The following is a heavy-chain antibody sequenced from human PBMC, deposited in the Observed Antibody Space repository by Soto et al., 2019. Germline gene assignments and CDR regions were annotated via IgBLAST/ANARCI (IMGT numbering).Heavy chain of an antibody. V-gene: IGHV3-66*01. CDR1: GFTVSSNY. J-gene: IGHJ6*02. CDR3: AVAAAGRWSGMDV. Sequence: EVQLVESGGGLVQPGGSLRLSCAASGFTVSSNYMSWVRQAPGKGLEWVSVIYSGGSTYYADSVKGRFTISRDNSKNTLYLQMNSLRDEDTAVYYCAVAAAGRWSGMDVWGQGTTVTVSS. CDR2: IYSGGST. D-gene: IGHD6-13*01.